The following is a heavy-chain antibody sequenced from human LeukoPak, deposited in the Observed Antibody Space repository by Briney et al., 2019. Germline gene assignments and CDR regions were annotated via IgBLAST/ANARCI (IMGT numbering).Heavy chain of an antibody. D-gene: IGHD5-12*01. V-gene: IGHV4-39*01. CDR1: GGSISTSNYY. CDR2: IYYTGNI. Sequence: SETLSLTCTVSGGSISTSNYYWGWIRQPPGKGLEWIGSIYYTGNIYYNSSLKSRVTISIDTSANLFSLRLNSVTAADTAVYYCAIPREGLRNLRAFDYWGQGTLVTVSS. J-gene: IGHJ4*02. CDR3: AIPREGLRNLRAFDY.